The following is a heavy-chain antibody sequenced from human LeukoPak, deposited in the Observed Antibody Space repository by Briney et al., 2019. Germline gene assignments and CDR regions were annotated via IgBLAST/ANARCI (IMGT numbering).Heavy chain of an antibody. D-gene: IGHD2-2*01. Sequence: PGESLGLSCAASGFTFNNYAMTWVRQTPGKGPEWVSLISWKGDTTAYAESVRGRFTISRNNAKNSLYLHMNSLRPEDTAFYHCARHRCSSTTCSFDSWGQGSLVTVSS. V-gene: IGHV3-20*01. CDR1: GFTFNNYA. CDR2: ISWKGDTT. J-gene: IGHJ4*02. CDR3: ARHRCSSTTCSFDS.